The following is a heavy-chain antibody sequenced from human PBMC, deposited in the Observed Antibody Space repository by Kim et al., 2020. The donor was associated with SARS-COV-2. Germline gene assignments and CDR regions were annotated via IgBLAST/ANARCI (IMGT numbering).Heavy chain of an antibody. CDR1: GSSFTSYW. D-gene: IGHD6-13*01. CDR3: ARTEAAAGIDYFDY. Sequence: GESLKISCQGSGSSFTSYWIGWVRQMPGKGLEWMGIIYPGDSDTRYSPSFQGQVTISADKSISTAYLQWSSLKASDTAMYYCARTEAAAGIDYFDYWGQGTLVTVSS. J-gene: IGHJ4*02. CDR2: IYPGDSDT. V-gene: IGHV5-51*01.